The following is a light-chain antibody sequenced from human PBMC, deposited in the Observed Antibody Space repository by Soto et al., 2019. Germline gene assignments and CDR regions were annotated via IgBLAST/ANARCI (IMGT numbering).Light chain of an antibody. CDR2: GVS. Sequence: EFVLTQSPVTLSLSPGERATLSCRASQSPSSSYFAWYQQKPGQAPRLLIYGVSSRATGIPDRFSGSGSGTDFTLTISRLEPEDFAVYYCQQYGSSPRTFGQGTKVDIK. CDR3: QQYGSSPRT. CDR1: QSPSSSY. V-gene: IGKV3-20*01. J-gene: IGKJ1*01.